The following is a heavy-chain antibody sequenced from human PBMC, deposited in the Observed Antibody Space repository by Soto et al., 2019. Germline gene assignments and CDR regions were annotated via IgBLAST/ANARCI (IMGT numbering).Heavy chain of an antibody. Sequence: ASVKVACKASGYTFTSYGISWVRQAPGQGLEWMGWISAYNGNTNYAQKLQGRVTMTTDTSTSTAYMELRSLRSDDTAVYYCARRRYNWNDYYYYYMDVWGKGTTVTVSS. V-gene: IGHV1-18*01. CDR1: GYTFTSYG. CDR2: ISAYNGNT. D-gene: IGHD1-20*01. J-gene: IGHJ6*03. CDR3: ARRRYNWNDYYYYYMDV.